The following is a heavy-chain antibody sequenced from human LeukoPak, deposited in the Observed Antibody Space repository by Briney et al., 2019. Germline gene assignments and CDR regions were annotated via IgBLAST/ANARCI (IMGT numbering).Heavy chain of an antibody. CDR1: GGSVSSYY. J-gene: IGHJ4*02. V-gene: IGHV4-59*02. CDR3: ARGPLDSGYTYFDY. Sequence: SETLSLTCTVSGGSVSSYYWSWIRQPPGKGLEWVGYFSYSGNTNYNPSLKSRVTISVDTSKNQFSLKLRSVTAADTAIYYCARGPLDSGYTYFDYWGQGTLVSVAS. D-gene: IGHD5-12*01. CDR2: FSYSGNT.